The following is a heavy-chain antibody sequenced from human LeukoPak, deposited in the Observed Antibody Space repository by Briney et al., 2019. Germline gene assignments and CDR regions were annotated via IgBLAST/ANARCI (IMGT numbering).Heavy chain of an antibody. J-gene: IGHJ4*02. V-gene: IGHV3-9*01. Sequence: PGRSLRLSCAASGFTFDDYAMHWVRQAPGKGLEWVSGISWNSGSIGYADSVKGRFTISRDNAKNSLYLQMNSLRAEDTAIYYCARGHSTGCFDYWGQGTLVTVSS. CDR2: ISWNSGSI. D-gene: IGHD1-14*01. CDR3: ARGHSTGCFDY. CDR1: GFTFDDYA.